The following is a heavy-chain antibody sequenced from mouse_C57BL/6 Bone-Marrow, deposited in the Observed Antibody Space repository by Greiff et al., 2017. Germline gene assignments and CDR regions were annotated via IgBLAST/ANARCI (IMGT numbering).Heavy chain of an antibody. D-gene: IGHD3-3*01. CDR2: IWSGGST. Sequence: VQLQESGPGLVQPSQSLSITCTVSGFSLTSYGVHWVRQSPGKGLEWLGVIWSGGSTDYNAAFISRLSISKDNSKSQVFFKMNILEADDTAIYYCARNVGQWGSWFAYWGQGTLVTVSA. CDR3: ARNVGQWGSWFAY. CDR1: GFSLTSYG. J-gene: IGHJ3*01. V-gene: IGHV2-2*01.